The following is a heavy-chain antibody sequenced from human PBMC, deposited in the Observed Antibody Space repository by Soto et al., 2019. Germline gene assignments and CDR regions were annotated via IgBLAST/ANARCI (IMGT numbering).Heavy chain of an antibody. CDR2: INAGNGNT. CDR1: VYTFTKNF. D-gene: IGHD6-25*01. CDR3: ASGAAVYGFDI. V-gene: IGHV1-3*01. Sequence: ASVKGCCKASVYTFTKNFMQCMRQAPRQRLEWMGWINAGNGNTRYSQQFPGRVTLTRDTSATTAYMELSSLRSEDTAVYYCASGAAVYGFDIWGQGTMVTVSS. J-gene: IGHJ3*02.